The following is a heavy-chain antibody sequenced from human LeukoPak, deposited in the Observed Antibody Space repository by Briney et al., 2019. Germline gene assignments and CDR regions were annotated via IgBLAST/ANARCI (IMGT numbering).Heavy chain of an antibody. CDR1: GGSISSYY. D-gene: IGHD5-18*01. Sequence: SETLSLTCTVSGGSISSYYWSWLRQPPGKGLEWIGYIYYSGTNNYNPSLKSRVTISVNTSKNQFSLKLTSVTAADTAVYYCARDAHSYGLPLDYWGQGTLVTVSS. CDR3: ARDAHSYGLPLDY. J-gene: IGHJ4*02. CDR2: IYYSGTN. V-gene: IGHV4-59*12.